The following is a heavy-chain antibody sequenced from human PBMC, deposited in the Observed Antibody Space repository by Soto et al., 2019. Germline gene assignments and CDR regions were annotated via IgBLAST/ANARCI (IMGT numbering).Heavy chain of an antibody. CDR1: GDSMDSFY. D-gene: IGHD2-15*01. V-gene: IGHV4-59*01. Sequence: SETLSLTCTVSGDSMDSFYWNWIRQPPGKGLEWIGNIYYTGSTNYNPSLESRVSISIDTSKNQFSLQLTSVTAADTAIYHCARDATLRHWGHGTLVTVSS. CDR2: IYYTGST. CDR3: ARDATLRH. J-gene: IGHJ4*01.